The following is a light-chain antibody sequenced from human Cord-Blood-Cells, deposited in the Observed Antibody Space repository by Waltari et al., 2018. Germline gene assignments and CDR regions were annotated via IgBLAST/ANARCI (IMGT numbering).Light chain of an antibody. J-gene: IGKJ4*01. CDR3: QKYNSAPRT. CDR1: QGISNY. V-gene: IGKV1-27*01. CDR2: AAS. Sequence: DIQMIQSPSSLSASVGDRVTITCRASQGISNYLAWYQQKPVKVPKLLIYAASTLQSGVPSRFSGRGSGTDFTPTIRSLQPEDVATYYCQKYNSAPRTFGGGTKVEIK.